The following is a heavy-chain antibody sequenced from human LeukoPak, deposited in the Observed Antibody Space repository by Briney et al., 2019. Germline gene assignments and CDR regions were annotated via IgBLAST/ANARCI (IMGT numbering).Heavy chain of an antibody. CDR1: GFAFRAYD. CDR3: AKEEWVGGRNFFDY. V-gene: IGHV3-23*01. Sequence: GGSLRLPCAASGFAFRAYDMSWVRQAPGKGLKWVSRMRGSGVITFYADSVKGRFTISRDNSRNTLYLQMNSLTAEDTAVYYCAKEEWVGGRNFFDYWGQGALVTVSS. CDR2: MRGSGVIT. D-gene: IGHD1-26*01. J-gene: IGHJ4*02.